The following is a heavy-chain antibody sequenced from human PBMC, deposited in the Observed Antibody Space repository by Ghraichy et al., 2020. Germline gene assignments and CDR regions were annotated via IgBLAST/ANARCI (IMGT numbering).Heavy chain of an antibody. J-gene: IGHJ3*02. V-gene: IGHV4-34*01. CDR1: GGPISGYY. CDR3: ARDRRRAAFDI. Sequence: SETLSLTCAVYGGPISGYYWNWIRQPPGKGLEWIGEINHSGSTNYNPSLKSQVTISVDTSKNQFSLKLSSVTAADTALYYCARDRRRAAFDIWGQGTVVTVSS. CDR2: INHSGST.